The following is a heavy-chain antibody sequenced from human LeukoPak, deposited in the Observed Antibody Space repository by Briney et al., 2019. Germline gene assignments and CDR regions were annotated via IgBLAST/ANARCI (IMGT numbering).Heavy chain of an antibody. CDR3: ARGGLQAPGWFDP. Sequence: ASVKVSCKASGGTFSSYAISWVRQAPGQGLEWMGRIIPIFGIANYAQKFQGRVTITAGKSTSTAYMELSSLRFEDTAVYYCARGGLQAPGWFDPWGQGTLVTVSS. CDR2: IIPIFGIA. D-gene: IGHD4-11*01. V-gene: IGHV1-69*04. J-gene: IGHJ5*02. CDR1: GGTFSSYA.